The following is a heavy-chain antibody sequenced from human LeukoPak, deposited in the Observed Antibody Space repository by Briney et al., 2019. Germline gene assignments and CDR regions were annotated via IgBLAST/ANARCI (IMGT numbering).Heavy chain of an antibody. Sequence: GASVKVSCKASGYTFTSYGISWVRQAPGQGLEWMGWISAYNGNTNYAQKLQGRVTMTTDISTSTAYMELRSLRSDDTAVYYCARDMGDIVVVPAASGYWGQGTLVTVSS. D-gene: IGHD2-2*01. CDR1: GYTFTSYG. J-gene: IGHJ4*02. CDR3: ARDMGDIVVVPAASGY. CDR2: ISAYNGNT. V-gene: IGHV1-18*04.